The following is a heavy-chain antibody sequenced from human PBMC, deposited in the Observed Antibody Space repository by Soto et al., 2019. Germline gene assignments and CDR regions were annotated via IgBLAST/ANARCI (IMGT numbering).Heavy chain of an antibody. V-gene: IGHV3-21*02. D-gene: IGHD2-15*01. Sequence: EVQLVESGGGLVMPGGSLRLSCAASGFTFASYHMSWVRQAPGKGLDWVSSINPSSSHIYYADSVRGRFTISRDDSNNSLYLHMNSLRTEDVAIYYCARGYCGGVGCYLHRDAFDVWGQGTTVMVSS. CDR2: INPSSSHI. CDR3: ARGYCGGVGCYLHRDAFDV. CDR1: GFTFASYH. J-gene: IGHJ3*01.